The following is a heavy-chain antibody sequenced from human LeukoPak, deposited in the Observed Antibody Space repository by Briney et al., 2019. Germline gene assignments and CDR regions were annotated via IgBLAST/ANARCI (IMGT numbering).Heavy chain of an antibody. Sequence: GGSLRLSCAAPGFTVSSNYMSWVRQAPGKGLEWVSVIYSGGSTYYADSVKGRFTISRDNSKNTLYLQMNSLRAEDTAVYYCARDRWGVISDYWGQGTLVTVSS. CDR2: IYSGGST. CDR1: GFTVSSNY. V-gene: IGHV3-66*01. J-gene: IGHJ4*02. D-gene: IGHD3-10*01. CDR3: ARDRWGVISDY.